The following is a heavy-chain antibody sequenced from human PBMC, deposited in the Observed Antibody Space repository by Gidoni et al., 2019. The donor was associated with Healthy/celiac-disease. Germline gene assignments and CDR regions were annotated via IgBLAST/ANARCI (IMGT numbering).Heavy chain of an antibody. CDR3: AKGFGMVRGVPDYYGMDV. J-gene: IGHJ6*02. CDR2: ISWNSGSI. Sequence: DVQLVESGGGLVQRGRSLRLSCAASGFTFDDYAMHWVRQAPGKGLEWVSGISWNSGSIGYADSVKGRFTISRDNAKNSLYLQMNSLRAEDTALYYCAKGFGMVRGVPDYYGMDVWGQGTTVTVSS. V-gene: IGHV3-9*01. CDR1: GFTFDDYA. D-gene: IGHD3-10*01.